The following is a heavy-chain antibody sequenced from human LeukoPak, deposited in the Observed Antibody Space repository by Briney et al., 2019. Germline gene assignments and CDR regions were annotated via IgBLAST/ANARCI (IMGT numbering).Heavy chain of an antibody. CDR3: ARDMIILQS. V-gene: IGHV3-7*04. CDR2: IKQDGSEK. CDR1: GFTFSSYA. D-gene: IGHD3-16*01. Sequence: GGSLRLSCAGSGFTFSSYAMSWVRQAPGKGLEWVANIKQDGSEKYYVDSVKGRFTISRDNAKKSLYLQMNSLRAEDTAVYFCARDMIILQSWGQGTLVTVSS. J-gene: IGHJ5*02.